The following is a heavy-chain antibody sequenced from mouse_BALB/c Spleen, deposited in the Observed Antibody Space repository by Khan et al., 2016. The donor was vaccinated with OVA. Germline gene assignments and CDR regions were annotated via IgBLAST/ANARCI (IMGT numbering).Heavy chain of an antibody. V-gene: IGHV9-3-1*01. CDR1: GYTLTNYG. Sequence: QIQLVQSGPELKKPGETVKISCKASGYTLTNYGMNWVKQAPGKGLKWMGWININTGDPTYADDFKGRFAFSLETSASTAYLQLNNLKNEDTATYCWASGGRRAMDYWGQGTSVTVSS. J-gene: IGHJ4*01. CDR2: ININTGDP. CDR3: ASGGRRAMDY. D-gene: IGHD3-3*01.